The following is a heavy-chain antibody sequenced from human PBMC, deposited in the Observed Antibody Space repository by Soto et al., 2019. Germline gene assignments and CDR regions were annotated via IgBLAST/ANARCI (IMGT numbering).Heavy chain of an antibody. Sequence: PSETLSLTCTVSGGSISSYYLSWIRQPPGKGLEWIGYIYYSGSTNYNPSLKSRVTISVDTSKNQFSLKLSSVTAADTAVYYCARANFNYDILTGYFYGMDVWGQGTTVTVSS. J-gene: IGHJ6*02. CDR3: ARANFNYDILTGYFYGMDV. CDR2: IYYSGST. CDR1: GGSISSYY. V-gene: IGHV4-59*01. D-gene: IGHD3-9*01.